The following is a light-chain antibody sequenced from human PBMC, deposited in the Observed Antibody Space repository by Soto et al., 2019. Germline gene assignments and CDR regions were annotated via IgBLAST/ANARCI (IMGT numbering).Light chain of an antibody. V-gene: IGKV3-20*01. CDR2: DAS. CDR3: QQFSSYPLT. J-gene: IGKJ4*01. Sequence: ECVFTQSPSTLSLSPGERATLSCRASQTVRNNYLAWYQQKPGQAPRLLIYDASSRATGIPDRFSGGGSGTDFTLTISRLEPEDFAVYYCQQFSSYPLTFGGGTKV. CDR1: QTVRNNY.